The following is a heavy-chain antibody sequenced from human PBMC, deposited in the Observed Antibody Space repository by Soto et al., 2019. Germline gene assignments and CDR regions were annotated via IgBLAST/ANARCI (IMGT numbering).Heavy chain of an antibody. V-gene: IGHV4-61*01. CDR3: ARDFAYFDS. CDR1: VGSFKSGTYS. J-gene: IGHJ4*02. CDR2: VYHTGRT. D-gene: IGHD3-3*01. Sequence: AETLSLSCTVSVGSFKSGTYSLSWIRQPPGKGLEWIGYVYHTGRTSYNPSLKSRVSISMDTSKNQFSLNLDSVTAADTAVYFCARDFAYFDSWGQGTMVTVSS.